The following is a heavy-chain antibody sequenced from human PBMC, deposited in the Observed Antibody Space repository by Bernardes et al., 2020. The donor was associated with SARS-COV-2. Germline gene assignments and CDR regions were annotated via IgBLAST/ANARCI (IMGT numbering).Heavy chain of an antibody. CDR1: GFTFSSYA. CDR3: AKFLAGSSPHRTGATNYFDY. Sequence: GGSLRLSRAASGFTFSSYAMSWVRQAPGKGLEWVSAISGSVGTTFYADSVKGRFIISRDNSKNMLYLRMNSLRAEDTAVYYCAKFLAGSSPHRTGATNYFDYWGQGTLVTVSS. V-gene: IGHV3-23*01. CDR2: ISGSVGTT. D-gene: IGHD1-26*01. J-gene: IGHJ4*02.